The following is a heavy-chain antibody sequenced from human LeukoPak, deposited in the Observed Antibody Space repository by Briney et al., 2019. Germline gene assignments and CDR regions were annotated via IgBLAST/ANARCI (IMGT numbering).Heavy chain of an antibody. D-gene: IGHD2-15*01. CDR2: IYHNGYT. V-gene: IGHV4-4*02. Sequence: PGGSLRLSCAASGFTVSSNYMTWVRQTPGKGLEWIGEIYHNGYTNYNPSLKSRVTISVDESKNQFSLKLTSVTAADTAVYYCARTRASCHSFCGFVIWGQGTMVTVSS. CDR1: GFTVSSNY. CDR3: ARTRASCHSFCGFVI. J-gene: IGHJ3*02.